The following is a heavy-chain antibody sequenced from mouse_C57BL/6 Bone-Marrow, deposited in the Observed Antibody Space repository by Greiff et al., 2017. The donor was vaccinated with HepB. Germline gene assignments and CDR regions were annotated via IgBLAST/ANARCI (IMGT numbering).Heavy chain of an antibody. V-gene: IGHV5-12*01. CDR1: GFTFSDYY. CDR2: ISNGGGST. CDR3: ARHGSNYDYFDY. D-gene: IGHD2-5*01. J-gene: IGHJ2*01. Sequence: EVQLQESGGGLVQPGGSLKLSCAASGFTFSDYYMYWVRQTPEKRLEWVAYISNGGGSTYYPDTVKGRFTISRDNAKNTLYLQMSRLKSEDTAMYYCARHGSNYDYFDYWGQGTTLTVSS.